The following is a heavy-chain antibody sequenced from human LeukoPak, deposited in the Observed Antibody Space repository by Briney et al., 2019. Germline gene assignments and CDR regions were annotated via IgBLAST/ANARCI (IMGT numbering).Heavy chain of an antibody. CDR3: ASTGRYCTSTSCSNYFHY. J-gene: IGHJ4*02. Sequence: GGSLRLSCAASGFTFSTYEMHWVRQAPGKGLEWVSYISSSSSTIYYADSVKGRFTLSRDNAKNSLYLQMNSLRAEDTAVYYCASTGRYCTSTSCSNYFHYWGQGTLVTVSS. CDR1: GFTFSTYE. D-gene: IGHD2-2*01. V-gene: IGHV3-48*04. CDR2: ISSSSSTI.